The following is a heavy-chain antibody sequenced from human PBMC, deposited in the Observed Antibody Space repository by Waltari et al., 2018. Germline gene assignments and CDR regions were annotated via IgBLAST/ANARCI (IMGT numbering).Heavy chain of an antibody. Sequence: QFRFHQGGQGLVRLSETLSLSCLVSGGPPTGHPWGWTLQPPGKGLEWIGDIDHSINTNYNPSLESRLSISVDSSRSVVFLKLTSVTAADTAVYYCARAAPRGVVVPPYYMDVWATGTTDTVSS. CDR3: ARAAPRGVVVPPYYMDV. V-gene: IGHV4-34*01. D-gene: IGHD3-16*02. J-gene: IGHJ6*04. CDR1: GGPPTGHP. CDR2: IDHSINT.